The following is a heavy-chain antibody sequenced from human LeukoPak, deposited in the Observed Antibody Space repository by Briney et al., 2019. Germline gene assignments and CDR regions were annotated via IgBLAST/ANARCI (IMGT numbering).Heavy chain of an antibody. V-gene: IGHV4-39*01. CDR2: IYYSGST. J-gene: IGHJ5*02. CDR3: ARRGYYDFGHWFDP. CDR1: GGSISSSSYY. D-gene: IGHD3-3*01. Sequence: PSETLSLTCTVSGGSISSSSYYWGWIRQPPGKGLEWIGSIYYSGSTYYNPSLKSRVTISVDTSKNQFSLKLSSVTAADTAVYYCARRGYYDFGHWFDPWGQGTLVTVSS.